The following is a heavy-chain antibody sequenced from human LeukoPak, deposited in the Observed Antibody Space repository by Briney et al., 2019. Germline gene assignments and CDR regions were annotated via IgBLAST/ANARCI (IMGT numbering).Heavy chain of an antibody. J-gene: IGHJ4*02. CDR2: IRYDGSNK. CDR1: GFTFSSYG. CDR3: AKGILRYGDYPN. V-gene: IGHV3-30*02. Sequence: GESLRLSCAASGFTFSSYGMHWVRQAPGKGLEWGAFIRYDGSNKYYADSVKGRFTISRDNSKNTLYLQMNSLRAEDTAVYYCAKGILRYGDYPNWGQGTLVTVSS. D-gene: IGHD4-17*01.